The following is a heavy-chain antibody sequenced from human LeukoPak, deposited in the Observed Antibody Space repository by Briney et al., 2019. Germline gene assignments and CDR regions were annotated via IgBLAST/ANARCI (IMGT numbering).Heavy chain of an antibody. D-gene: IGHD3-16*02. CDR2: ITYSATT. J-gene: IGHJ4*02. Sequence: PSETLSLTCTVPGGSISSSSYYWGWIRQPPGKGLEWVGSITYSATTYYNPSLKSRVTISVDTSKSQFSLKLTSVTAADTAVYYCAPAYIWGSFRTFNYWGQGTLVTVSS. CDR1: GGSISSSSYY. CDR3: APAYIWGSFRTFNY. V-gene: IGHV4-39*01.